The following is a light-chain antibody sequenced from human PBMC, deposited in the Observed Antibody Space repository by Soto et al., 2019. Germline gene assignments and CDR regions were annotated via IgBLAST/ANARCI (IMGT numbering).Light chain of an antibody. CDR1: SSNIVSNY. CDR2: SNN. V-gene: IGLV1-47*02. CDR3: AACDDSLSGRV. Sequence: SVLTQPPSASGTPGQRVTISCSGSSSNIVSNYVYWYQQLPGTAPKLLIYSNNQRPSGVPDRFSGSKSGTSASLAISGLRSEDEADYYCAACDDSLSGRVFGGGTKLTVL. J-gene: IGLJ2*01.